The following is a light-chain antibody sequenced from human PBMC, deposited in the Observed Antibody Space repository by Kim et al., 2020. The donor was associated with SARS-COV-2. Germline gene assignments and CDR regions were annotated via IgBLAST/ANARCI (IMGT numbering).Light chain of an antibody. V-gene: IGKV3-11*01. J-gene: IGKJ4*01. CDR1: QNIDTY. CDR3: QQRNSWPPAVT. Sequence: PGDRATLSCRASQNIDTYLAWYQQRPGQAPRLLVFDASIRAAGVPDRFSGSGSGTDFTLTISSLEPEDFSIYYCQQRNSWPPAVTFGGGTKVDIK. CDR2: DAS.